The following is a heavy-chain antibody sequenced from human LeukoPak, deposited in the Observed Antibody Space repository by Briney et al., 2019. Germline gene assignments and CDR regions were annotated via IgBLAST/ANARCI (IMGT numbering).Heavy chain of an antibody. CDR3: ASFTPLYPFDY. V-gene: IGHV4-34*01. D-gene: IGHD2-15*01. Sequence: SETLSLTCAVYGGSFSGYYWSWIRQPPGKGLEWIGEINHSGSTNYNPSLKSRVTISVDTSKNQFSLKLSSVTAAGTAVYYCASFTPLYPFDYWGQGTLVTVSS. J-gene: IGHJ4*02. CDR2: INHSGST. CDR1: GGSFSGYY.